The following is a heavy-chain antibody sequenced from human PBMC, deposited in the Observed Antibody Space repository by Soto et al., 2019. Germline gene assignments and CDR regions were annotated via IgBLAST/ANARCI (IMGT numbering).Heavy chain of an antibody. CDR2: ISGSGGST. CDR1: GFTFSSYA. Sequence: ESGGGLVQPGGSLGLSCAASGFTFSSYAMSWVRQAPGKGLEWVSAISGSGGSTYYADSVKGRFTISRDNSKNTLYLQMNSLRAEDTAVYYCAKDCSGGSCGIDYYYMDVWGKGTTVTVSS. D-gene: IGHD2-15*01. V-gene: IGHV3-23*01. CDR3: AKDCSGGSCGIDYYYMDV. J-gene: IGHJ6*03.